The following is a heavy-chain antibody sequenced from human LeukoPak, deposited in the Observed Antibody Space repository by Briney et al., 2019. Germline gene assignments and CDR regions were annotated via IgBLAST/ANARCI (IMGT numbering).Heavy chain of an antibody. Sequence: GGSLRLSCAASGFTFGDYTMHWVRQAPGKGLEWVSLISWDGGSTYYADSVKGRFTISRDNSKNSLYLQMNSLRTEDTALYYCAKSHNWNYALDYWGQGTLVTVSS. D-gene: IGHD1-7*01. CDR3: AKSHNWNYALDY. CDR1: GFTFGDYT. CDR2: ISWDGGST. J-gene: IGHJ4*02. V-gene: IGHV3-43*01.